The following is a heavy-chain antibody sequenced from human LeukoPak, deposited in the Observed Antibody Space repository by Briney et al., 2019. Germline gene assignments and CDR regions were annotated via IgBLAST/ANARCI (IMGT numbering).Heavy chain of an antibody. Sequence: GASVKVSCKASGYTFTSYGISWVRQAPGQGLEWVGWISAYNGNTNYAQKLQGRVTMTTDTSTSTAYMELRSLRSDDTAVYYCARDTHRGYSYGYLSDFDYWGQGTLVTVSS. CDR1: GYTFTSYG. V-gene: IGHV1-18*01. D-gene: IGHD5-18*01. CDR3: ARDTHRGYSYGYLSDFDY. J-gene: IGHJ4*02. CDR2: ISAYNGNT.